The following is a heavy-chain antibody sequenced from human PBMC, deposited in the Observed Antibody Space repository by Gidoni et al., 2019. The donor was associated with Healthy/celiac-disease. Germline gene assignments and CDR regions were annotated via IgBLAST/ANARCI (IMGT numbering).Heavy chain of an antibody. J-gene: IGHJ5*02. D-gene: IGHD6-19*01. Sequence: VQLVESGGGLVKPGGSLSLSCAAPGFTFTSFSRNWVRQAPGKGLEWVSSIDSSRSYIYYADSVKGRVTIARDNAKNSLSLQMNSLRAEDTAVYYCARDVGGAVAPLFDPWGQGTLVTVSS. CDR3: ARDVGGAVAPLFDP. CDR2: IDSSRSYI. CDR1: GFTFTSFS. V-gene: IGHV3-21*01.